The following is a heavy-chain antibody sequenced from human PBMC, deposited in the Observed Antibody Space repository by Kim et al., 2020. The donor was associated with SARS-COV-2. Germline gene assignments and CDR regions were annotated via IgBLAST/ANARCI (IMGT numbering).Heavy chain of an antibody. J-gene: IGHJ5*02. V-gene: IGHV4-34*01. CDR2: GTT. CDR3: ARNNNWFDP. Sequence: GTTHHTPALKRRVTRSVDTAQNQFSLKLSSVTAADTAVYYCARNNNWFDPWGQGTLVTVSS.